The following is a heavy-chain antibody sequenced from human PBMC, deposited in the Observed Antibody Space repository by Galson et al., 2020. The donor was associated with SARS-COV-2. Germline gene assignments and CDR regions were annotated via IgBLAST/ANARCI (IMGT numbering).Heavy chain of an antibody. Sequence: GGSLRLSCAASGFTFSSYWMSWVRQAPGKGLEWVASIKDDGSEEEYVDSVKGRFTISRDNAENSLNLQMNSLRAEDTAVYYCARDPSIEVWGWFDPWGQGTLVTVSS. CDR1: GFTFSSYW. CDR2: IKDDGSEE. D-gene: IGHD2-15*01. J-gene: IGHJ5*02. V-gene: IGHV3-7*03. CDR3: ARDPSIEVWGWFDP.